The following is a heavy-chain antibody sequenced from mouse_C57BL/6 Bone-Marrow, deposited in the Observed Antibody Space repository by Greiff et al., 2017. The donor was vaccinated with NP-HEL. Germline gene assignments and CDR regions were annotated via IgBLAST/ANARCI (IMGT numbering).Heavy chain of an antibody. Sequence: VQLQQSGAELVRPGASVTLSCKASGYTFTDYEMHWVKQTPVHGLEWIGAIDPETGGTAYNQKFKGKAILTADKSSSTAYMELRSLTSEDSAVYYCTIYLRWLRYAIDYWGQGTSVTVSS. V-gene: IGHV1-15*01. CDR2: IDPETGGT. CDR1: GYTFTDYE. D-gene: IGHD2-2*01. CDR3: TIYLRWLRYAIDY. J-gene: IGHJ4*01.